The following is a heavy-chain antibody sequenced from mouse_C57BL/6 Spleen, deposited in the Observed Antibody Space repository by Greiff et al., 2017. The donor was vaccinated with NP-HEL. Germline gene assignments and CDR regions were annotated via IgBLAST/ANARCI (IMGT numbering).Heavy chain of an antibody. CDR1: GYSITSGYY. V-gene: IGHV3-6*01. CDR2: ISYDGSN. Sequence: EVKLMESGPGLVKPSQSLSLTCSVTGYSITSGYYWNWIRQFPGNKLEWMGYISYDGSNNYNPSLKNRISITRDTSKNQFFLKLNSVTTEDTATYYCARERGYDYDPFDYWGQGTTLTVSS. D-gene: IGHD2-4*01. CDR3: ARERGYDYDPFDY. J-gene: IGHJ2*01.